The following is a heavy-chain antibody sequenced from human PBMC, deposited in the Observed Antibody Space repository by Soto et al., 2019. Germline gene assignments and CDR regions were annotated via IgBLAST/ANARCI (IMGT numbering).Heavy chain of an antibody. CDR1: GGSITSDYF. Sequence: QLRLQESGPGLVKPSETLSLTCTVSGGSITSDYFWGWIRQTPGKGLEWIGNIYHSGSTHFMPSIKSRATISLDTSKNQVFLRLRSVTDSDAGVYYCARRLRGYGSDHGYWGQGTLVTVSS. D-gene: IGHD3-10*01. J-gene: IGHJ4*02. CDR2: IYHSGST. CDR3: ARRLRGYGSDHGY. V-gene: IGHV4-39*01.